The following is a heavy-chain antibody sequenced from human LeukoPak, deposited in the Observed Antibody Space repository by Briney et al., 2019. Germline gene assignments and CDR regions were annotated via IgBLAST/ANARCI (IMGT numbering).Heavy chain of an antibody. V-gene: IGHV4-30-2*01. J-gene: IGHJ4*02. CDR2: IYHTGHT. CDR3: ARDSGDYPYYFDS. D-gene: IGHD3-10*01. CDR1: GGSISSGIYS. Sequence: PSETLSLTCAVSGGSISSGIYSWNWIRQPPGMGLEWIGYIYHTGHTYYNPSLKSLVTISVDRTKNQFSLKLSSVTAADTAVYYCARDSGDYPYYFDSWGQGALVTVSS.